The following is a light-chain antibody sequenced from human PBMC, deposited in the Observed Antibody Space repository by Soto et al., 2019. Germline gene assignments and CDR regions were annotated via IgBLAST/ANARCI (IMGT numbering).Light chain of an antibody. Sequence: QSVLTQPPSVSAAPGQKVTISCAGSGSNVGNHYVSWYQQLPGTAPQLLIYDDNKRPSGIPDRFSGSKSATSATLGITGLQTGDEADYYCGAWDGGLSADVFGPGTKVTVL. J-gene: IGLJ1*01. CDR1: GSNVGNHY. CDR2: DDN. V-gene: IGLV1-51*01. CDR3: GAWDGGLSADV.